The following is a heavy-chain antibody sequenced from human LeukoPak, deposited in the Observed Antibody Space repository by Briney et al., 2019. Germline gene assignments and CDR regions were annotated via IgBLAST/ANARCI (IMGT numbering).Heavy chain of an antibody. Sequence: GGSLRLSCAASGFTVSSNYMSWVRQAPGKGLEWVSVIYSGGSTYYADSVKGRFTISRDNSKNTLYLQMNSLRAEDTAVYYCARDGVPSNYYYYMDVWGKGTTVTVSS. D-gene: IGHD1-1*01. CDR2: IYSGGST. CDR1: GFTVSSNY. V-gene: IGHV3-53*01. J-gene: IGHJ6*03. CDR3: ARDGVPSNYYYYMDV.